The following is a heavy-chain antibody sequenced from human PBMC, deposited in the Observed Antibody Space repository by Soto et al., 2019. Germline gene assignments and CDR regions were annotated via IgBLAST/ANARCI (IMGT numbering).Heavy chain of an antibody. CDR3: AREKVGTTFFDN. J-gene: IGHJ4*02. V-gene: IGHV4-38-2*02. CDR1: GFAISRGYY. CDR2: IYPSVSS. D-gene: IGHD1-1*01. Sequence: SETLSLTCSVAGFAISRGYYWSWVRQPPGKGLEWIGSIYPSVSSYHNPSLETRVRLSIDTSKNQFTLNLTSVTAADTALYYCAREKVGTTFFDNWGQGVQVTVSS.